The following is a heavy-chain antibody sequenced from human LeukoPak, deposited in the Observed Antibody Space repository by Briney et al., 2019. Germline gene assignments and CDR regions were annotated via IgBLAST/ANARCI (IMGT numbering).Heavy chain of an antibody. CDR1: GYSFTSYW. CDR2: IYPGDSDT. J-gene: IGHJ4*02. Sequence: GESLKISCKGSGYSFTSYWIGWVRQMPGKGLEWMGIIYPGDSDTRYSPSFQGQVTISADKSISTAYLQWSSLNASDTAMYYCGRTRREIRYDFWCGQHPPYFDYWGQGTLVTVSS. CDR3: GRTRREIRYDFWCGQHPPYFDY. V-gene: IGHV5-51*01. D-gene: IGHD3-3*01.